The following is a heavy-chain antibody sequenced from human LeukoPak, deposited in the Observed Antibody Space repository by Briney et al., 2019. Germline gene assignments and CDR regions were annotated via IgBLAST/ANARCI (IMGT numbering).Heavy chain of an antibody. CDR3: ASSIVVVVAATPHWYYYGMDV. CDR1: GGTFSSYA. D-gene: IGHD2-15*01. J-gene: IGHJ6*02. Sequence: ASVKVSCKASGGTFSSYAISWVRQAPGQGLEWMGRIIPILGIANCAQKFQGRVTITADKSTSTAYMELSSLRSEDTVVYYCASSIVVVVAATPHWYYYGMDVWGQGTTVTVSS. CDR2: IIPILGIA. V-gene: IGHV1-69*04.